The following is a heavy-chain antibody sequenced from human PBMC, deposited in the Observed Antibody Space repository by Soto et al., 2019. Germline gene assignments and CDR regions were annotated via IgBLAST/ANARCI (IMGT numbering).Heavy chain of an antibody. CDR3: VKDEGIEAMDV. CDR2: ITSSGSYV. Sequence: AGGSLRLSCAASGFTFSRNTMNWVRQAPGKGLEWVASITSSGSYVYYADSVKGRFSASRDNAKNSLSLQMDSLRPDDTAIYFCVKDEGIEAMDVWGQGTTVTVSS. CDR1: GFTFSRNT. D-gene: IGHD3-3*02. J-gene: IGHJ6*02. V-gene: IGHV3-21*01.